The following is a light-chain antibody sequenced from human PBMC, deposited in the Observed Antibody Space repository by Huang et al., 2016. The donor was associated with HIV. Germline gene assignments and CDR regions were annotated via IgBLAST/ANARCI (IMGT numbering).Light chain of an antibody. CDR1: QSLLHSNGHNY. CDR3: MQGLQTWT. Sequence: DIVMVQSPASLSVTPGEAASITCMSSQSLLHSNGHNYLDWYWQKPGQSPQLLIYLVSMRASGVPDRFSGSGAGTDFTLRINIVEAGDVGIYYCMQGLQTWTFGQGTKVEI. J-gene: IGKJ1*01. V-gene: IGKV2-28*01. CDR2: LVS.